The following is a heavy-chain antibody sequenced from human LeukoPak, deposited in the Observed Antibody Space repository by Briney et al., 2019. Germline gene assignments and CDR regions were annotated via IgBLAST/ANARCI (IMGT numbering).Heavy chain of an antibody. CDR3: AELGITMIGGV. CDR1: GFTFSNFA. Sequence: PGGSLRLSCAASGFTFSNFAMTWVRQAPGKGLEWVSYISSSGSTIYYADSVKGRFTISRDNAKNSLYLQMNSLRAEDTAVYYCAELGITMIGGVWGKGTTVTISS. V-gene: IGHV3-48*03. D-gene: IGHD3-10*02. CDR2: ISSSGSTI. J-gene: IGHJ6*04.